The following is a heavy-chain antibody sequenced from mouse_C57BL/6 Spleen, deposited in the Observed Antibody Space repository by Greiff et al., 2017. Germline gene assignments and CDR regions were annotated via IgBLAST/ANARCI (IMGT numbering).Heavy chain of an antibody. V-gene: IGHV8-12*01. CDR2: IYWDDDK. D-gene: IGHD1-1*01. CDR3: ARGYYGSSLYYYAMDY. CDR1: GFSLSTSGMG. J-gene: IGHJ4*01. Sequence: QVTLKESGPGILQSSQTLSLTCSFSGFSLSTSGMGVSWIRQPSGKGLEWLAHIYWDDDKRYNPSLKSRLTISKDTSRNQVFLKITSVDTADTATYYCARGYYGSSLYYYAMDYWGQGTSVTVSS.